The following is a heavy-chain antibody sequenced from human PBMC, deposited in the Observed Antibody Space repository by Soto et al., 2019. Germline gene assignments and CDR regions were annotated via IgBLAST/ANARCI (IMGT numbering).Heavy chain of an antibody. J-gene: IGHJ4*02. CDR2: ISGSGGST. CDR3: ARGLLAAGYAGLGQIDY. V-gene: IGHV3-23*01. CDR1: GFTFSSYA. Sequence: GGSLRLSCAASGFTFSSYAMSWVRQAPGKGLEWVSAISGSGGSTYYADSVKGRFTISRDNSKNTLYLQMNSLRAEDTAVYYCARGLLAAGYAGLGQIDYWGQGTLVNVS. D-gene: IGHD6-13*01.